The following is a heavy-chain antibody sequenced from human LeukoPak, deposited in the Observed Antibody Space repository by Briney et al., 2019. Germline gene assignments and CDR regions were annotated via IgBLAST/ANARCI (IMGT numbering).Heavy chain of an antibody. V-gene: IGHV3-23*01. CDR1: GFIFGNYA. Sequence: GGSLRLSCAASGFIFGNYAMSWVRQAPGKGLEWVSGISVSGGSTWYADSVKGRFTISRDNSNNTLYLQVNSLRADDTAVYYCARIRYNWNGMDVWGQGTTVTVSS. CDR2: ISVSGGST. D-gene: IGHD1-20*01. CDR3: ARIRYNWNGMDV. J-gene: IGHJ6*02.